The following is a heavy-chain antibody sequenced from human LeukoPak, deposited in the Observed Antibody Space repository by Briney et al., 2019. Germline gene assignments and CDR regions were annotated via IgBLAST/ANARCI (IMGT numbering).Heavy chain of an antibody. J-gene: IGHJ6*02. D-gene: IGHD3-22*01. CDR1: SYTFTSYG. V-gene: IGHV1-18*01. Sequence: GASVKVSCKASSYTFTSYGISWVRQAPGQGLEWMGWISAYNGNTNYAQKLQGRVTMTTDTSTSTAYMELRSLRSDDTAVYYCARDVYYYDSSGYLYYYYGMDVWGQGTTVTVSS. CDR2: ISAYNGNT. CDR3: ARDVYYYDSSGYLYYYYGMDV.